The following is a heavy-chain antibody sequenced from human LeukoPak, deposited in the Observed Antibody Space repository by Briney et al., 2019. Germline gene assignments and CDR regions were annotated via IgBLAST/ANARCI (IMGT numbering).Heavy chain of an antibody. J-gene: IGHJ4*02. CDR1: GFTFSIYL. Sequence: GGSLSLSCAASGFTFSIYLMSWVRQAPGKGLGWEANIKQDVREKYYVDSGKGRFTISRDNAKNSLYLRMNSLRDDDTDVYYCGKTTVGYSSGQKPAWSVDFCGQGTLVTVSS. D-gene: IGHD5-18*01. CDR2: IKQDVREK. CDR3: GKTTVGYSSGQKPAWSVDF. V-gene: IGHV3-7*03.